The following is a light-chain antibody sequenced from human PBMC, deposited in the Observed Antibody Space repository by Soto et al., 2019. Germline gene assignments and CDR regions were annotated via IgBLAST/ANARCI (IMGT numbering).Light chain of an antibody. CDR2: EDN. V-gene: IGLV6-57*01. CDR3: QSYDSSNRGV. J-gene: IGLJ2*01. CDR1: SGSIASNS. Sequence: NFMLTQPHSVSESPGKTVTISCTRSSGSIASNSVQWYQQRPGSSPTTVIYEDNQRPSGVPDRFSGSIDSSSNSASLTISGLKTEDEADYYCQSYDSSNRGVFGGGTKVTVL.